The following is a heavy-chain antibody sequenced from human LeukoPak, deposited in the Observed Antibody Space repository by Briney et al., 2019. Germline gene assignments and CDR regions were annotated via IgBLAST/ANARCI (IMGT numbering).Heavy chain of an antibody. CDR2: IYYSGSP. Sequence: PSETLSLTCTVSGGSISSYYWSWIRQPPGKGLEWIGYIYYSGSPNYNPSLKSRVTISVDTSKNQFSLKLSSVTAADTAVYYCARGAYCTNGVCYNDYWGQGTLVTVSS. CDR3: ARGAYCTNGVCYNDY. D-gene: IGHD2-8*01. J-gene: IGHJ4*02. V-gene: IGHV4-59*01. CDR1: GGSISSYY.